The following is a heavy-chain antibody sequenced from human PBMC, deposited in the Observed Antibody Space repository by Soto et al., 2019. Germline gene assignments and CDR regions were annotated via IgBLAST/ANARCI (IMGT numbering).Heavy chain of an antibody. CDR3: ARHLGMDV. J-gene: IGHJ6*02. CDR1: GYTFNRYQ. CDR2: INPSDGST. V-gene: IGHV1-46*02. Sequence: ASVKVSCKASGYTFNRYQMHWVRQAPGEGLEWMGIINPSDGSTSYAQKLQGRVTMTRDTSTSTVYMELNSLRSEDMAVYYCARHLGMDVWGQGTTVTVSS.